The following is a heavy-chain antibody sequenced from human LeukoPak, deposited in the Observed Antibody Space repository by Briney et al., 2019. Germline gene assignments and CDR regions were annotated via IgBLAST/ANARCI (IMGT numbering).Heavy chain of an antibody. J-gene: IGHJ4*02. Sequence: KESGPTLVKPTQTLTLTCTFSGFSLSTSGVGVGWIRQPSGKALEWLALIYWDADKRCSPSLKSRLTITKDTSKNQVVLTMTNMDPVDTATYYCAHRLGSSWHLTVDYWGQGTLVTVSS. CDR1: GFSLSTSGVG. V-gene: IGHV2-5*02. CDR2: IYWDADK. CDR3: AHRLGSSWHLTVDY. D-gene: IGHD6-13*01.